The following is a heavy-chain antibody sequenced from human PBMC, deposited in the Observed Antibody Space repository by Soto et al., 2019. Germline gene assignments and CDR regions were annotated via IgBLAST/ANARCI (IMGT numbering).Heavy chain of an antibody. J-gene: IGHJ6*03. V-gene: IGHV1-8*01. CDR1: GYTFTSYD. D-gene: IGHD6-6*01. CDR3: ARGSYSSSHWSRPYYYYYYMDV. Sequence: ASVKVSCKASGYTFTSYDINWVRQATRQGLEWMGWMNPNSGNTGYAQKFQGRVTMTRNTSISTAYMELSSLRSEDTAVYYCARGSYSSSHWSRPYYYYYYMDVWGKGTTVTVSS. CDR2: MNPNSGNT.